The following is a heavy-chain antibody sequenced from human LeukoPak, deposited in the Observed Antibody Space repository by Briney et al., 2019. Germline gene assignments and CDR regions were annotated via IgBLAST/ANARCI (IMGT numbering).Heavy chain of an antibody. J-gene: IGHJ4*02. CDR2: IKQDGSEK. CDR1: GFTFSSYW. CDR3: ARDPSYYYDSSGYYPLVY. Sequence: PGGPLRLSWAASGFTFSSYWMSWFRKAPGKGLEWVANIKQDGSEKYYVDSVKGRFTISRDNAKNSLYLQMNSLRAEDTAVYYCARDPSYYYDSSGYYPLVYWGQGTLVTVSS. D-gene: IGHD3-22*01. V-gene: IGHV3-7*01.